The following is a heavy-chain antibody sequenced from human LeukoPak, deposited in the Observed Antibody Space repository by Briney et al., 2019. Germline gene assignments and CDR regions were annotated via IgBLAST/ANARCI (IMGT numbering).Heavy chain of an antibody. D-gene: IGHD4-11*01. CDR1: GFTFSSSA. CDR2: IGGSNGIT. Sequence: PGGSLRLSCAASGFTFSSSAMSWVRQAPGKGLEWVSVIGGSNGITFYVGSVKGRFTISRDNSKDTLYLQMNSLRAEDTAVYYCARDAGKDTITTEIAYWGQGTLVTVSS. CDR3: ARDAGKDTITTEIAY. J-gene: IGHJ4*02. V-gene: IGHV3-23*01.